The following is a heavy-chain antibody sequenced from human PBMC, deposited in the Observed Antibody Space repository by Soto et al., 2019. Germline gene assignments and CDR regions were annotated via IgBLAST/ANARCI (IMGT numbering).Heavy chain of an antibody. J-gene: IGHJ4*02. CDR3: AREPYKGFFEY. V-gene: IGHV1-3*01. D-gene: IGHD1-20*01. CDR1: GYTFTSYA. Sequence: ASVKVSCKASGYTFTSYAMHWVRQAPGQRLEWMGWINAGNGNTKYSQKFQDRVTITRDTSASTAYMELSSLRSEDTAVYYCAREPYKGFFEYWGQGTLVIVSS. CDR2: INAGNGNT.